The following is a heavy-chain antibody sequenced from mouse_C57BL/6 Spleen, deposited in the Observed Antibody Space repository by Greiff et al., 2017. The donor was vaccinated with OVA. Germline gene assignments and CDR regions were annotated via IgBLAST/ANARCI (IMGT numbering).Heavy chain of an antibody. V-gene: IGHV1-69*01. CDR1: GYTFTSYW. Sequence: QVQLQQPGAELVMPGASVKLSCKASGYTFTSYWMHWVKQRPGQGLEWIGEIDPSDSYTNYNQKFKGKSTLTVDKSSSTAYMQLSSLTSEDSAVYYCARKGGTVVPFDYWGQGTTLTVSS. CDR3: ARKGGTVVPFDY. J-gene: IGHJ2*01. CDR2: IDPSDSYT. D-gene: IGHD1-1*01.